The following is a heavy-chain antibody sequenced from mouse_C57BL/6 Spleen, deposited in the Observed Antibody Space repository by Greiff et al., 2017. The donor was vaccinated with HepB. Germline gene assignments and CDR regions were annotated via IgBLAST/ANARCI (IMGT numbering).Heavy chain of an antibody. CDR2: INPNNGGT. Sequence: EVQLQQSGPELVKPGASVKISCKASGYTFTDYYMNWVKQSHGKSLEWIGDINPNNGGTSYNQKFKGKATLTVDKSSSTAYMELRSLTSEDSAVYYCARVGKGLRRYFDYWGQGTTLTVSS. J-gene: IGHJ2*01. V-gene: IGHV1-26*01. CDR1: GYTFTDYY. D-gene: IGHD2-4*01. CDR3: ARVGKGLRRYFDY.